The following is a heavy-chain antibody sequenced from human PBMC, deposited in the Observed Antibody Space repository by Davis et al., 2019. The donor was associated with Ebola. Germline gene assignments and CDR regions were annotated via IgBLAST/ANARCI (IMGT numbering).Heavy chain of an antibody. Sequence: GESLKISCAASGFTFSSYSMNWVRQAPGKGLEWVSSISSSSSYIYYADSVKGRFTISRDNAKNSLYLQMNSLRAEDTAVYYCARGRIVGATTRGARYYYYGMDVWGQGTTVTVSS. CDR1: GFTFSSYS. D-gene: IGHD1-26*01. CDR2: ISSSSSYI. J-gene: IGHJ6*02. V-gene: IGHV3-21*01. CDR3: ARGRIVGATTRGARYYYYGMDV.